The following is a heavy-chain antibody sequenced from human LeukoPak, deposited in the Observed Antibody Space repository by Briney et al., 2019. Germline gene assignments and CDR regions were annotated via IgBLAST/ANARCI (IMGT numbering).Heavy chain of an antibody. Sequence: PGGSLRLSCAASGFTFSSYGMNWVRQAPGKGLEWVSYISSSSSTIYYADSVKGRFTISRDNAKNSLYLQMNSLRAEDTAVYYCARDSITGYYYYYMDVWGKGTTVTVSS. CDR1: GFTFSSYG. V-gene: IGHV3-48*01. CDR2: ISSSSSTI. CDR3: ARDSITGYYYYYMDV. J-gene: IGHJ6*03. D-gene: IGHD3-16*01.